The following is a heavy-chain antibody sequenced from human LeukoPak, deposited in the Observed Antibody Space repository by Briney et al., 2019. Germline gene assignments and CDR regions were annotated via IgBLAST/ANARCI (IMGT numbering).Heavy chain of an antibody. J-gene: IGHJ4*02. CDR2: ISYDGSNK. D-gene: IGHD5-18*01. Sequence: HPGGSLRLSCAASGFTFSNYAMHWVRQAPGKGLEWVAVISYDGSNKYYADSVKGRFTISRDKSKNTLYLQMNSLRAEDTAVYYCTKDRDTDMDYWGQGTLVTVSS. CDR1: GFTFSNYA. V-gene: IGHV3-30*04. CDR3: TKDRDTDMDY.